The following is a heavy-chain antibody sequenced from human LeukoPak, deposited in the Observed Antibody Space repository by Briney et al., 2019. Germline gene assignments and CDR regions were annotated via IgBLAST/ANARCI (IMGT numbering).Heavy chain of an antibody. CDR1: GGSFSGYY. Sequence: SETLSLTCAVYGGSFSGYYWSWIRQPPGKGLEWIGEINPSGSTNYNSSLKSRVTISVDKSENQFSLKLRSVTAADTAVYYCTLSFYHWGQGTLVTVSS. CDR2: INPSGST. J-gene: IGHJ5*02. CDR3: TLSFYH. V-gene: IGHV4-34*03.